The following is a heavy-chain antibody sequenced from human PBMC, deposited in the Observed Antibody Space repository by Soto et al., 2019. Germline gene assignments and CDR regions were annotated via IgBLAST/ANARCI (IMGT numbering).Heavy chain of an antibody. CDR2: IRSKANSYAT. V-gene: IGHV3-73*01. J-gene: IGHJ6*02. CDR3: TSSPPSYCGGDCSIPLCYYYGMDV. D-gene: IGHD2-21*02. CDR1: GFTFSGSA. Sequence: PGGSLRLSCAASGFTFSGSAMHWVRQASGKGLEWVGRIRSKANSYATAYAASVKGRFTISRDDSKNTAYLQMNSMKTEDTAVYYCTSSPPSYCGGDCSIPLCYYYGMDVWGQCTPVTISS.